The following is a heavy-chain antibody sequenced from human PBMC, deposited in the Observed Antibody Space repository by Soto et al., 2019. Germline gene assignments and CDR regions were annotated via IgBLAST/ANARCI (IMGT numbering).Heavy chain of an antibody. CDR2: ISYDGSNK. CDR3: APWFGAFDY. Sequence: QVQLVESGGGVVQPGRSLRLSCAASAFTFSSYGMQWVRQAPGKGLEWVAVISYDGSNKYYADSVKGRFTISRDNSKNTLYLQMISLRAEDTAVYYCAPWFGAFDYWGQGTLVTVSS. J-gene: IGHJ4*02. D-gene: IGHD3-10*01. V-gene: IGHV3-30*03. CDR1: AFTFSSYG.